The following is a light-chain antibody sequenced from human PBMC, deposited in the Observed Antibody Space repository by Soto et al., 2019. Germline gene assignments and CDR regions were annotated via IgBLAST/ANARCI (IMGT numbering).Light chain of an antibody. CDR1: QGIRND. CDR2: GPS. CDR3: LQDYSYPLT. Sequence: AIQMTQSPSSLSASVGDRVTLTCRASQGIRNDLGWYQQKPGKAPKVRIYGPSTLQSGVPSRFSGSGFGTDFTLTISSLQPDEFATYYCLQDYSYPLTFGGGTKVEI. V-gene: IGKV1-6*01. J-gene: IGKJ4*01.